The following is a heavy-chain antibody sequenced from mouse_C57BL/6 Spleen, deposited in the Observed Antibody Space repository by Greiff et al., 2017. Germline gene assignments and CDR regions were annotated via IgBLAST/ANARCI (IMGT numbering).Heavy chain of an antibody. Sequence: QVHVKQSGPGLVAPSQSLSITCTVSGFSLTSYGVSWVRQPPGKGLEWLGVIWGDGSTNYHSALISRLSISKDNSKSQVFLKLSSLQTDDTATYYCASYGSSLYYFDYWGQGTTLTVSA. V-gene: IGHV2-3*01. D-gene: IGHD1-1*01. CDR3: ASYGSSLYYFDY. J-gene: IGHJ2*01. CDR2: IWGDGST. CDR1: GFSLTSYG.